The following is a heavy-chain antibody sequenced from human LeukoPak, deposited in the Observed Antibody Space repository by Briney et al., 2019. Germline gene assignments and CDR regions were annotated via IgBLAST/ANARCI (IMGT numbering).Heavy chain of an antibody. J-gene: IGHJ6*03. CDR1: GYTFTSYG. CDR2: ISAYNGNT. D-gene: IGHD1-1*01. CDR3: ARVPNWNGRRNYYYYYYMDV. Sequence: ASVKVSCKASGYTFTSYGISWVRQAPGQGLEWMGWISAYNGNTNYAQKLQGRVTMTTDTSTSTAYMELRSLRSDDTAVYYCARVPNWNGRRNYYYYYYMDVWGKGTTVTISS. V-gene: IGHV1-18*01.